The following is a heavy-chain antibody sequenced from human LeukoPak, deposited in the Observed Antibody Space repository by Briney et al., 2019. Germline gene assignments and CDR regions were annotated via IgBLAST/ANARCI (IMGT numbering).Heavy chain of an antibody. CDR3: ATAYSGNSPPSDY. Sequence: GSLRLSCAASGFRFSAYYMSWIRQAPGKGLEWVSYISSSGDLTYYADSVKGRFTISRDNAKNSLYLQMNSLRAEDTAVYYCATAYSGNSPPSDYWGQGTLVTVSS. J-gene: IGHJ4*02. V-gene: IGHV3-11*01. CDR1: GFRFSAYY. CDR2: ISSSGDLT. D-gene: IGHD1-26*01.